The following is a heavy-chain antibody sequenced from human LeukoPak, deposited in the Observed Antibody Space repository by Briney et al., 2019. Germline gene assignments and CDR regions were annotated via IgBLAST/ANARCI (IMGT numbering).Heavy chain of an antibody. J-gene: IGHJ4*02. V-gene: IGHV1-46*01. D-gene: IGHD5-18*01. Sequence: ASVKVSCKASGYTFTSYYMHWVRQAPGQGLEWMGIINPSGGSTSYAQKFQGRVTMTRNTSLNTAYMELSSLSVEDTAVYFCARGGCSYGYVPDSWGQGTLVIVSS. CDR3: ARGGCSYGYVPDS. CDR1: GYTFTSYY. CDR2: INPSGGST.